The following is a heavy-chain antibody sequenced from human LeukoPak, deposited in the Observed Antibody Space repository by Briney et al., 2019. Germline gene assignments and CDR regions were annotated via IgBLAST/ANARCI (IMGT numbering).Heavy chain of an antibody. D-gene: IGHD4-17*01. Sequence: SETLSLTCTVSGGSIGSSSYYCGWIRQPPGEGLGWIGSIYYSGSTYYNPSLKSRVTISVDTSKNQFSLKLSSVTAADTAVYYCARNDDYGDYYYYYGMDVWGQGTTVTVSS. CDR2: IYYSGST. CDR1: GGSIGSSSYY. J-gene: IGHJ6*02. CDR3: ARNDDYGDYYYYYGMDV. V-gene: IGHV4-39*01.